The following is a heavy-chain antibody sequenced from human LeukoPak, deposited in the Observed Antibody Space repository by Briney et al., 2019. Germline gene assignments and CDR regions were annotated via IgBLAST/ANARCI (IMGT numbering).Heavy chain of an antibody. D-gene: IGHD6-13*01. V-gene: IGHV3-21*01. Sequence: KPGGSLRLSCAASGFTFSSYSMNWVRQAPGKGLEWVSSISSSSSYIYYADSVKGRFTISRDNAKNSLYLQMNSLRAEDTAVYYCARDSNSSSWYGAWFDPWGQGTLVTVSS. CDR3: ARDSNSSSWYGAWFDP. CDR2: ISSSSSYI. J-gene: IGHJ5*02. CDR1: GFTFSSYS.